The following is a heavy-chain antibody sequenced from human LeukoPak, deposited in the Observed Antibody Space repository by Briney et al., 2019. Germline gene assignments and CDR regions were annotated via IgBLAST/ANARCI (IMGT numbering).Heavy chain of an antibody. CDR1: GGTFSSYA. D-gene: IGHD6-6*01. Sequence: ASVKVSCKASGGTFSSYAISWVRQAPGQGLEWMGIINPSGGSTSYAQKFQGRVTMTRDTSTSTVYMELSSLRSEDTAVYYCAREEYSSSSLFDYWGQGTLVTVPS. CDR3: AREEYSSSSLFDY. CDR2: INPSGGST. J-gene: IGHJ4*02. V-gene: IGHV1-46*03.